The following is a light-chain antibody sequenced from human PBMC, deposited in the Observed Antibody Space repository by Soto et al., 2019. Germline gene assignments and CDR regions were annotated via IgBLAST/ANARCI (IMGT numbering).Light chain of an antibody. J-gene: IGLJ3*02. CDR2: EDN. V-gene: IGLV6-57*03. CDR1: SGSIASNY. Sequence: NFMLTQPHSVSESPGKTVTISCTRSSGSIASNYVQWYQQRPGSAPTTVIYEDNQRPSGVPDRFSGSIDSSSNSASLTISGLKTEDEADYYCQSYDSSNSHGVFGGGTKLTVL. CDR3: QSYDSSNSHGV.